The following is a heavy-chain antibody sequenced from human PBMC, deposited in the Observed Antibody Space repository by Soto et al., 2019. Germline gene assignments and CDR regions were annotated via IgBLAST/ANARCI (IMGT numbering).Heavy chain of an antibody. J-gene: IGHJ6*02. Sequence: ASVKVSCKASGYTFTGYYMHWVRQAPGQGLEWMGWINPNSGGTNYAQKFQGWVTMTRDTSISTAYMELSRLRSDDTAVYYCARVAYGDNTYYGMDVWGQGTTVTVSS. D-gene: IGHD4-17*01. V-gene: IGHV1-2*04. CDR3: ARVAYGDNTYYGMDV. CDR2: INPNSGGT. CDR1: GYTFTGYY.